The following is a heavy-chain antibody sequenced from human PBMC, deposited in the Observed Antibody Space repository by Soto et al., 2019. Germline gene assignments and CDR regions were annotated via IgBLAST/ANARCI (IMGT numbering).Heavy chain of an antibody. J-gene: IGHJ4*02. CDR3: AKDGGWGYSYGYVDY. CDR1: GFTFDDYG. D-gene: IGHD5-18*01. V-gene: IGHV3-9*01. Sequence: HPGGSLRLSCAASGFTFDDYGMHRVRQAPGKGLEWVSGISWNSGSIGYADSVKGRFTISRDNAKNSLYLQMNSLRAEDTALYYCAKDGGWGYSYGYVDYWGQGTLVTVSS. CDR2: ISWNSGSI.